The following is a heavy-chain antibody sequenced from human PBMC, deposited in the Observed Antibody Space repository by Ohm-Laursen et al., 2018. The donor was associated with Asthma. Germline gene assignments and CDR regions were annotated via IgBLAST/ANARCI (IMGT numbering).Heavy chain of an antibody. Sequence: SLRLSCAASGLSFSSSWMTWVRQAPGKGPEWVAHIKEDGSEESYLASVKGRFTISRDNAKNSLYLQMNSLRAEDTAVYYCASERFLEWSPRYYYGMDVWGQGTTVTVSS. CDR1: GLSFSSSW. CDR2: IKEDGSEE. D-gene: IGHD3-3*01. V-gene: IGHV3-7*05. CDR3: ASERFLEWSPRYYYGMDV. J-gene: IGHJ6*02.